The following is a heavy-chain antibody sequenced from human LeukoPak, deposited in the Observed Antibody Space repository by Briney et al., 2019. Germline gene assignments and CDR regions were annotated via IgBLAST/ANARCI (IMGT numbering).Heavy chain of an antibody. V-gene: IGHV4-59*01. D-gene: IGHD3-22*01. Sequence: SETLSLTCNVSGGXISSDYCTWIRQPPGKGLEWIGNIYYSGSTNYNPSLKSRVTISVDTSKNQFSLKLNSVTAADTAVYYCARRRDYYDSRGYYAFDIRGHGTMVTVSS. CDR1: GGXISSDY. CDR2: IYYSGST. CDR3: ARRRDYYDSRGYYAFDI. J-gene: IGHJ3*02.